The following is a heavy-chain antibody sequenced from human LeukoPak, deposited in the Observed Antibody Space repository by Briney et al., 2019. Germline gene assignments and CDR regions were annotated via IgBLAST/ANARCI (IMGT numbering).Heavy chain of an antibody. Sequence: PSETLSLTCAVYGGSFSGYYWSWIRQPPGKGLEWIGEINHSGSTNYNPSLKSRVTISVDTSKNQFSLKLSSVTAADPAVYYCARGTPVTTGEYYFDYWGQGTLVTVSS. V-gene: IGHV4-34*01. CDR2: INHSGST. J-gene: IGHJ4*02. CDR1: GGSFSGYY. CDR3: ARGTPVTTGEYYFDY. D-gene: IGHD4-17*01.